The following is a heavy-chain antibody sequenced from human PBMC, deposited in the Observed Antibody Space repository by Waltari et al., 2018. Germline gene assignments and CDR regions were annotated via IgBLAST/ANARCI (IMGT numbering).Heavy chain of an antibody. D-gene: IGHD6-13*01. CDR2: IYHSGST. V-gene: IGHV4-31*03. CDR1: GGSISRGGYY. CDR3: ARGKGSSWYVPGVSGWFDP. Sequence: QVQLQESGPGLVKPSQTLSLTCTVSGGSISRGGYYWSWIRQHPGKGLEWIGYIYHSGSTYYNPSLKSRVTISVDRSKNQFSLKLSSVTAADTAVYYCARGKGSSWYVPGVSGWFDPWGQGTLVTVSS. J-gene: IGHJ5*02.